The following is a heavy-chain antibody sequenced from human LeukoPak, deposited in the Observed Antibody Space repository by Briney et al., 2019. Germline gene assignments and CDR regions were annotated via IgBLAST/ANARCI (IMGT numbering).Heavy chain of an antibody. Sequence: GGSLRLSCAASGFTVSSNYMSWVRQAPGKGLEWVSVIYSGGSTYYADSVKGRFTISRDNSKNTLYLQMNSLRAEDTAVYYCARDLRLQGRDYWGQGTLVTVSS. D-gene: IGHD2-15*01. CDR2: IYSGGST. J-gene: IGHJ4*02. V-gene: IGHV3-66*01. CDR3: ARDLRLQGRDY. CDR1: GFTVSSNY.